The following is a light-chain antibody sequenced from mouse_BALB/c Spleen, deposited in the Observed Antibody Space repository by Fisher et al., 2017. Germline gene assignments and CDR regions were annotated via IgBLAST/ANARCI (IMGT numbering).Light chain of an antibody. CDR3: HQRSSYPWT. CDR2: DTS. J-gene: IGKJ4*01. CDR1: SSVSY. Sequence: IVMTQSPAIMSASPGEKVTMTCSASSSVSYMYWYQQKPGSSPRLLIYDTSNLASGVPARFSGSGSGTSYSLTISSMEAEDAATYYCHQRSSYPWTFGSGTKLEIK. V-gene: IGKV4-55*01.